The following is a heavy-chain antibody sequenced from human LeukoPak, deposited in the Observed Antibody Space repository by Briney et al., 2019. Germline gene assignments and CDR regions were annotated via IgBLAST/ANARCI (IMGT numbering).Heavy chain of an antibody. D-gene: IGHD5-24*01. Sequence: SETLSLTCTVSGGSISSRPYDWGWIPQTPGKALEYIGSISSSGSTYYNPSLQSRVTISVDASKNQFSLKLDSLTAADTAVYSCARHLSQGDGDKRGFDYWGQGTLVTVSS. CDR1: GGSISSRPYD. CDR2: ISSSGST. J-gene: IGHJ4*02. CDR3: ARHLSQGDGDKRGFDY. V-gene: IGHV4-39*01.